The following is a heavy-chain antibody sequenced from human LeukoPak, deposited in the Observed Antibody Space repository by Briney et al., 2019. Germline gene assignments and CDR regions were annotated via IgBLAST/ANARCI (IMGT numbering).Heavy chain of an antibody. Sequence: SETLSLTCSVSAGSISSYYWSWIPQPPGQGLVWIGYIYYSGSTNYNPSLKSRVTISVDTSKNQSSLKLSSVTAADTAVYCCARAPAPYSSSWKALDYWGQGTLVTASP. J-gene: IGHJ4*02. CDR1: AGSISSYY. CDR3: ARAPAPYSSSWKALDY. D-gene: IGHD6-13*01. V-gene: IGHV4-59*08. CDR2: IYYSGST.